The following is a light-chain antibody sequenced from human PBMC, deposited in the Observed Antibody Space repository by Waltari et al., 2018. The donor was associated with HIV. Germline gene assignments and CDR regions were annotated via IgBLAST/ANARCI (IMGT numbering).Light chain of an antibody. Sequence: EIVMTQSPATLSGSRGERVTRSCKAGRRVNRNLAWYQQKPGQAPRLLNYGAFGRAAGITARFSGGGPGTEFTLTISSLQSEDVAVYYCQQYENWPPITFGQGTRLAIK. CDR3: QQYENWPPIT. V-gene: IGKV3-15*01. J-gene: IGKJ5*01. CDR2: GAF. CDR1: RRVNRN.